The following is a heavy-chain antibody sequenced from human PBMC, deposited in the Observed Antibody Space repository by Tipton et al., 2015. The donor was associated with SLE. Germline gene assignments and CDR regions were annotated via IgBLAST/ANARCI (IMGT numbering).Heavy chain of an antibody. V-gene: IGHV3-7*01. J-gene: IGHJ4*02. CDR3: ASMVDSSGWSGDY. CDR1: GFTFSSYW. D-gene: IGHD6-19*01. CDR2: IKQDGSEK. Sequence: SLRLSCAASGFTFSSYWMSWVRQAPGKGLEWVANIKQDGSEKDYVDSVKGRFTISRDNAKNSLYLQMNSLRAEDTAVYYCASMVDSSGWSGDYWGQGTLVTVSS.